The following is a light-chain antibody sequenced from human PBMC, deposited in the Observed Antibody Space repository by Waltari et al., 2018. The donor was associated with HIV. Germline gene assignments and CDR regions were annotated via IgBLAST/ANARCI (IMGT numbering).Light chain of an antibody. Sequence: QSALTQPASVSGSPGQSITIPCTGTSSAVGGYHYVSWYQQHPGKAPKLMIYDVSNRPSGVSNRFSGSKSGNTASLTISGLQAEDEADYYCSSYTSSSTRVFGGGTKLTVL. J-gene: IGLJ3*02. CDR1: SSAVGGYHY. CDR2: DVS. CDR3: SSYTSSSTRV. V-gene: IGLV2-14*01.